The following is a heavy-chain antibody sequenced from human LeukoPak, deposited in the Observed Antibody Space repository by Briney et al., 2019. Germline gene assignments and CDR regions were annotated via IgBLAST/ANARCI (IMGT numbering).Heavy chain of an antibody. CDR1: GFTFSSYS. CDR2: ISSSSSYI. Sequence: GSLRLSCAASGFTFSSYSMNWVRQAPGKGLEWVSSISSSSSYIYYADSVKGRFTISRDNAKNSLYLQMNSLRAEDTAVYYCARDYTMIRYYFDYWGQGTLVTVSS. CDR3: ARDYTMIRYYFDY. V-gene: IGHV3-21*01. D-gene: IGHD3-22*01. J-gene: IGHJ4*02.